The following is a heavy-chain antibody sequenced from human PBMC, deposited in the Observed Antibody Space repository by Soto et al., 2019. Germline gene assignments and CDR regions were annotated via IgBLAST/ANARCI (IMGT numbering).Heavy chain of an antibody. Sequence: SETLSLTCTVSGGSISSYYWSWIRQPPGKGLEWIGYIYYSGSTKYNPSLKSRVTISVDTSKNQFSLKLTSVTAADTAMYYCARHSGGYDLNWFDPWGQGTLVTVSS. D-gene: IGHD5-12*01. CDR2: IYYSGST. V-gene: IGHV4-59*08. CDR1: GGSISSYY. CDR3: ARHSGGYDLNWFDP. J-gene: IGHJ5*02.